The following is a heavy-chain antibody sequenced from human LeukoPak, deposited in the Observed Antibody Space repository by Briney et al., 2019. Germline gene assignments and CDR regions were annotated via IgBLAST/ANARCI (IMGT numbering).Heavy chain of an antibody. CDR3: AAVSQIAVAGTGDY. V-gene: IGHV1-58*01. D-gene: IGHD6-19*01. CDR1: GFTFTSSA. J-gene: IGHJ4*02. CDR2: IVVGSGNT. Sequence: SVKVSCTASGFTFTSSAVQWVRQARGQRLEWIGWIVVGSGNTNYAQKFQERVTITRDMSTSTAYMELSSLRSEDTAVYYCAAVSQIAVAGTGDYWGQGTLVTVSS.